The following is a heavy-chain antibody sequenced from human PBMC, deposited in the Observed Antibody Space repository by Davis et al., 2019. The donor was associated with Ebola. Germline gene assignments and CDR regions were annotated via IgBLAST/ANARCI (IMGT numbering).Heavy chain of an antibody. CDR3: ARALYCSGGSCYSPYYYYGMDV. CDR1: GFTFSDYY. Sequence: GESLKISCVASGFTFSDYYMSWIRQAPGKGLEWVSYISSSSSYTNYADSVKGRFTISRDNAKNSLYLQMNSLRAEDTAVYYCARALYCSGGSCYSPYYYYGMDVWGQGTTVTVSS. V-gene: IGHV3-11*06. CDR2: ISSSSSYT. J-gene: IGHJ6*02. D-gene: IGHD2-15*01.